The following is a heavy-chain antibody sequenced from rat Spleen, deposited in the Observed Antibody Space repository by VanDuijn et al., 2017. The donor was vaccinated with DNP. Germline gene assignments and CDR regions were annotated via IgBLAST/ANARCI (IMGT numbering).Heavy chain of an antibody. Sequence: EVQLVESGGGLVQPGRSMKLSCGASGLTFSNADMAWVRQAPTRGLEWVASISSSGDNIYYRDSVKGRFTISRDNAKSTLYLQMDSLRSEDTATYYCTTHGSITSVSTGAMNVWGQGTSVTVSS. D-gene: IGHD1-10*01. J-gene: IGHJ4*01. V-gene: IGHV5-25*01. CDR3: TTHGSITSVSTGAMNV. CDR2: ISSSGDNI. CDR1: GLTFSNAD.